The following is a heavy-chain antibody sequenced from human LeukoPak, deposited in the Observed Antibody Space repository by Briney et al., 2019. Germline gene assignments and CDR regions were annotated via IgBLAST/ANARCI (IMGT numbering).Heavy chain of an antibody. V-gene: IGHV3-30*18. CDR1: GFTFSSYG. CDR3: GKGGIVATSPLDY. CDR2: ISCDGSNK. D-gene: IGHD5-12*01. J-gene: IGHJ4*02. Sequence: GGSLRLSCAASGFTFSSYGMHWVRQAPGKGLEWVAVISCDGSNKYYADSVKGRFTISRDNSKNTLYLQMNSLRAEDTAVYYCGKGGIVATSPLDYWGQGTLVTVSS.